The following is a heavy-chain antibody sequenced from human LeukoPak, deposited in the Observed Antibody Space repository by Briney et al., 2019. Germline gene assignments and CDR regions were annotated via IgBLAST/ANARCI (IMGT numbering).Heavy chain of an antibody. V-gene: IGHV4-61*08. CDR3: ARPQYCGSNCYHAFEI. CDR1: GGSISSDAYR. D-gene: IGHD2-21*01. J-gene: IGHJ3*02. Sequence: PSETLSLTCTVSGGSISSDAYRWSWIRQPPGKGLEWIGYFSYSGGPNYNPSLKSRVTISVDTSKNQFSLKLSSVTAADTAVYYCARPQYCGSNCYHAFEIWGQGTLVTVSS. CDR2: FSYSGGP.